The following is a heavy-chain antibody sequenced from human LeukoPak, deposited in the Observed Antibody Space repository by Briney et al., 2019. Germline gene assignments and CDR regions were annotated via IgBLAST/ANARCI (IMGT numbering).Heavy chain of an antibody. CDR2: IYYSGST. CDR3: ARNRASYSSIWPDAFDI. Sequence: SETLSLTCTVSGGSISSGGYYWSWIRQPPGKGLEWIGYIYYSGSTNYNPSLKSRVTISVDTSKNQFSLKLSSVTAADTAVYYCARNRASYSSIWPDAFDIWGQGTMVTVSS. D-gene: IGHD6-13*01. CDR1: GGSISSGGYY. J-gene: IGHJ3*02. V-gene: IGHV4-61*08.